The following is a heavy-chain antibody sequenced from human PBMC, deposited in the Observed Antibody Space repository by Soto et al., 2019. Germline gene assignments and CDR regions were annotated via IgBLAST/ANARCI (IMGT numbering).Heavy chain of an antibody. J-gene: IGHJ6*03. Sequence: SETLSLTCAVYGGSFSDYHWSWIRQPPGKGLEWIGEINHSGSTNYNPSLKSRVTISVDTSKNQFSLKLSSVTAADTAVYYCGKGIKNNWNYFYYMDVWGKGTTVTVSS. CDR3: GKGIKNNWNYFYYMDV. CDR1: GGSFSDYH. V-gene: IGHV4-34*01. D-gene: IGHD1-20*01. CDR2: INHSGST.